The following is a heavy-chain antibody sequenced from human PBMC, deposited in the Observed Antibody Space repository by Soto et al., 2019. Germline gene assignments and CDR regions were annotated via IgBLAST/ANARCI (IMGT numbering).Heavy chain of an antibody. V-gene: IGHV1-69*13. Sequence: SVKVSCKSSGGSFSSSAITWVRQAPGQGLEWMGRIIPMYGTTFYAQTFQGRVTITADESTSTVYMHLSSLKSEDTASYFCATSVGAIGYRFFNMDVWGQGTTVTVCS. D-gene: IGHD5-12*01. CDR1: GGSFSSSA. J-gene: IGHJ6*02. CDR2: IIPMYGTT. CDR3: ATSVGAIGYRFFNMDV.